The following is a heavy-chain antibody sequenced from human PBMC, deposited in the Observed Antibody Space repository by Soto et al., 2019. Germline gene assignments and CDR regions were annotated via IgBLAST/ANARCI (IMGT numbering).Heavy chain of an antibody. V-gene: IGHV1-69*01. CDR2: IIPIFGTA. CDR1: GGTFSSYA. J-gene: IGHJ6*02. Sequence: QVQLVQSGAEVKKPGSSVKVSCKASGGTFSSYAISWVRQAPGQGLEWMGGIIPIFGTANYAQKFQGRVTITAAESTSTAYMELSSLRSEDTAVYYCARESRSYEEYYYYYYGMDVWGQGTTVTVSS. CDR3: ARESRSYEEYYYYYYGMDV. D-gene: IGHD5-12*01.